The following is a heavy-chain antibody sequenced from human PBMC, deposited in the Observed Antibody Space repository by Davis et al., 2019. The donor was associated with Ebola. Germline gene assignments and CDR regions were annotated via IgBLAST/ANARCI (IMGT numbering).Heavy chain of an antibody. J-gene: IGHJ4*02. Sequence: GGSLRLSCAASGFTFSGSAMHWVRQAPGKGLEWVGRIKSKIDGGTTHYAARVKGRFTISRDDSKNTLYLQMDRLKTEDTALYYCTRGSGTYDWGQGTLVTVSS. CDR1: GFTFSGSA. CDR2: IKSKIDGGTT. CDR3: TRGSGTYD. V-gene: IGHV3-15*07. D-gene: IGHD1-26*01.